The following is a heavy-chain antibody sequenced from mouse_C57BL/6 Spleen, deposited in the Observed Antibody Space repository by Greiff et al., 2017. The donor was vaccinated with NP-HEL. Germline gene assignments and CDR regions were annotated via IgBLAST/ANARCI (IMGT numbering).Heavy chain of an antibody. CDR2: IVPSDSYT. CDR1: GYTFTSYW. V-gene: IGHV1-50*01. D-gene: IGHD1-1*01. J-gene: IGHJ4*01. CDR3: ARRGNYYYGSTYYAMDY. Sequence: VQLQQPGAELVKPGASVKLSCKASGYTFTSYWMQWVKQRPGQGLEWIGEIVPSDSYTNYNQKFKGKATLTVDTSSSTAYMQLSSLTSEDSAVYYCARRGNYYYGSTYYAMDYWGQGTSVTVSS.